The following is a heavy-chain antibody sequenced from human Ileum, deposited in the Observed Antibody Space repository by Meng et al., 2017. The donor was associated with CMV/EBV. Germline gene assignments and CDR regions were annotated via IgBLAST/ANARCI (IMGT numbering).Heavy chain of an antibody. CDR1: GCTFSSYT. CDR2: ISGTDGTT. Sequence: CAASGCTFSSYTRSWVRQAPGKGLEWVSGISGTDGTTYYADSVKGRFTISRDNSKNTLSLQMNSLRDEDTAAYYCARVSGKWYFDLWGRGALVTVSS. CDR3: ARVSGKWYFDL. V-gene: IGHV3-23*01. J-gene: IGHJ2*01. D-gene: IGHD1-26*01.